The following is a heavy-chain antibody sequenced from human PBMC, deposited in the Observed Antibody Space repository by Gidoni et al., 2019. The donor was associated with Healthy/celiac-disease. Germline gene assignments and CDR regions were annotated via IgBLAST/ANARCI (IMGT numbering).Heavy chain of an antibody. CDR3: ARDGNDSNYVVGYFDY. J-gene: IGHJ4*02. CDR2: ISSSGSTI. D-gene: IGHD4-4*01. V-gene: IGHV3-48*03. Sequence: EVQLVESAGGLVQPGGSLRLSCAASGYTFSSSEMNWARQAPGKGLEWVSYISSSGSTIYYADSVKVRFTISRDNAKHSLYLLMNSLRAEDTAVYYCARDGNDSNYVVGYFDYWGQGTLVTVSS. CDR1: GYTFSSSE.